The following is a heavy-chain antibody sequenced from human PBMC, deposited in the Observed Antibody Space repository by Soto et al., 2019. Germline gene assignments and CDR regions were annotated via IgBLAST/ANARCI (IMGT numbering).Heavy chain of an antibody. CDR3: ARETPYSSSSSGMDV. V-gene: IGHV1-46*01. CDR1: GYTFTRSG. Sequence: ASVKVSCKASGYTFTRSGISWVRQAPGQGLEWMGIINPSGGSTSYAQKFQGRVTMTRDTSTSTVYMELSSLRSEDTAVYYCARETPYSSSSSGMDVWGQGTTVTVSS. CDR2: INPSGGST. J-gene: IGHJ6*02. D-gene: IGHD6-6*01.